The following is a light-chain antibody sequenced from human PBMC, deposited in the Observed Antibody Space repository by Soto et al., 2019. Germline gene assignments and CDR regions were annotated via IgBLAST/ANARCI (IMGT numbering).Light chain of an antibody. CDR2: AAS. CDR3: QQLNSYPRT. Sequence: IQLTQSPSSLSASVGDRVTITCRASQGISSYLAWYQQKQGKAPKLLIYAASTLQSGVPSRFSGSGSGTDLTITISSLQPEDFATYYCQQLNSYPRTFGQGTKVDIK. J-gene: IGKJ1*01. V-gene: IGKV1-9*01. CDR1: QGISSY.